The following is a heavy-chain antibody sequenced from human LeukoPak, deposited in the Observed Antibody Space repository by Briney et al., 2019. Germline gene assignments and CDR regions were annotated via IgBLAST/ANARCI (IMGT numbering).Heavy chain of an antibody. CDR1: AGSISNYY. CDR2: ISSRGST. D-gene: IGHD3-22*01. J-gene: IGHJ4*02. V-gene: IGHV4-4*07. Sequence: SETLSLTCTVSAGSISNYYWSWIRQPAGKGLEWIGRISSRGSTNYNPSLKSRVTMSIDTSKNQFSLKLSSVTAADTAVYYCARAPIYYYDSSGYYNWGQGTLVTVSS. CDR3: ARAPIYYYDSSGYYN.